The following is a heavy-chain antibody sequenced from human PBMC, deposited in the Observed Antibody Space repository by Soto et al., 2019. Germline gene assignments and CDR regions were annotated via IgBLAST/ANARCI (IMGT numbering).Heavy chain of an antibody. CDR2: IYSGGNT. Sequence: PSATXSLTCTVSGFCITSHHYCWGWIRQPPGKGLEWIGSIYSGGNTYYNPSLRSRLTTFVDTAKNLISLKLSSVTAADSAIYYCGSGPSKNWIDKWGLGTQVTVSS. CDR1: GFCITSHHYC. CDR3: GSGPSKNWIDK. V-gene: IGHV4-39*01. D-gene: IGHD1-1*01. J-gene: IGHJ4*02.